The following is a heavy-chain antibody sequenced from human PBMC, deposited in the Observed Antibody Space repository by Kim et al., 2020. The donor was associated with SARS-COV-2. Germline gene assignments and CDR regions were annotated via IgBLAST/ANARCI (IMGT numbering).Heavy chain of an antibody. Sequence: GESLKISCKGSGYSFTSYWIGWVRQMPGKGLEWMGIIYPGDSDTRYSPSFQGQVTISADKSISTAYLQWSSLKASDTAMYYCARHGVDSSSGRTYYYGMDVWGQGTTVTVSS. CDR1: GYSFTSYW. J-gene: IGHJ6*02. CDR3: ARHGVDSSSGRTYYYGMDV. CDR2: IYPGDSDT. D-gene: IGHD6-6*01. V-gene: IGHV5-51*01.